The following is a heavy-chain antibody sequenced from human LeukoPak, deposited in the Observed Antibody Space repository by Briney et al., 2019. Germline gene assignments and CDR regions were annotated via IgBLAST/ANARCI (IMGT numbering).Heavy chain of an antibody. CDR3: AKGKAYYYDSTGYYYFDY. CDR2: ISGSGGST. V-gene: IGHV3-23*01. D-gene: IGHD3-22*01. Sequence: GGSLRLSCAASGFTFSSNGMNWVRQAPGKGLEWVSAISGSGGSTYYADSVKGRFAISRDNSKNTLYLQINSLRAEDTAVYYCAKGKAYYYDSTGYYYFDYWGQGTLVTVSS. CDR1: GFTFSSNG. J-gene: IGHJ4*02.